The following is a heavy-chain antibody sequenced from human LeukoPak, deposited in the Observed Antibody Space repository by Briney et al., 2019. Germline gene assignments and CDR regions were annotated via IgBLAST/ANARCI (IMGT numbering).Heavy chain of an antibody. CDR3: TTRACHAGGCSSSFYYYYGLHF. J-gene: IGHJ6*02. D-gene: IGHD3-16*01. CDR1: GNSISNYA. CDR2: IIPIFGTA. V-gene: IGHV1-69*01. Sequence: ASVTVSCTASGNSISNYAVSWVRQAPGQGFEWMGGIIPIFGTADYAQKFQGRVTITADQSTSTTYMALSSLKSEDTATYYCTTRACHAGGCSSSFYYYYGLHFWGQGTTVSVSS.